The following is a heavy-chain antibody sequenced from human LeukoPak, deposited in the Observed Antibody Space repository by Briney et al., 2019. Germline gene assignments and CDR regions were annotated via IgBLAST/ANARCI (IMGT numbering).Heavy chain of an antibody. J-gene: IGHJ4*02. CDR2: ISSSSSYI. CDR3: ARAGGWGYSSSSGYYFDY. CDR1: GFTFSSYS. D-gene: IGHD6-6*01. Sequence: GGSLRLSCAASGFTFSSYSMNWVRQAPGKGLEWVSSISSSSSYIYYADSVKGRFTISRDNAKNSLYLQMNSLRAEDTAVYYCARAGGWGYSSSSGYYFDYWGRGALVTVSS. V-gene: IGHV3-21*01.